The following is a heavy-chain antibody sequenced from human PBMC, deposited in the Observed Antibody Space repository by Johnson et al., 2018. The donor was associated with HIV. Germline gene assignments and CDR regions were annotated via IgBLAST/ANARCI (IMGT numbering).Heavy chain of an antibody. J-gene: IGHJ3*02. CDR3: AIDTREWQLRGWEDFDI. CDR1: GFTFRNAW. Sequence: QVQLVESGGGLVKPGGSLRLSCAVSGFTFRNAWVSWVRQAPGKGLEWVAVISYDGSNKYYADSVKGRFTVSRDNSKNTLYLQMSNLRADDTAVYYCAIDTREWQLRGWEDFDIWGQGTVVTVSS. D-gene: IGHD5-24*01. V-gene: IGHV3-30*03. CDR2: ISYDGSNK.